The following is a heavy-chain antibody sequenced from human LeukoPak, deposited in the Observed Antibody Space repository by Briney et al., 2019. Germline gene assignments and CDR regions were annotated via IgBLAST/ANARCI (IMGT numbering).Heavy chain of an antibody. D-gene: IGHD3-3*01. J-gene: IGHJ6*02. CDR3: ARGPTYYDFWSGYLKYYYGMDV. Sequence: ASVKVSCTASGYTFTSYGISWVRQAPGQGLEWMGWISAYNGNTNYAQKLQGRVTMTTDTSTSTAYMELRSLRSDDTAVYYCARGPTYYDFWSGYLKYYYGMDVWGQGTTVTVSS. CDR2: ISAYNGNT. V-gene: IGHV1-18*01. CDR1: GYTFTSYG.